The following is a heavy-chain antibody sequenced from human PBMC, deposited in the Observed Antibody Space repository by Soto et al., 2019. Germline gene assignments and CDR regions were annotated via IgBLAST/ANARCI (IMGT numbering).Heavy chain of an antibody. J-gene: IGHJ6*02. V-gene: IGHV1-8*01. CDR3: ARGTRTTDV. D-gene: IGHD1-7*01. CDR2: MNPNSGNT. CDR1: GYTFTNYD. Sequence: QVQLVQSGAEVKKPGASVKVSCKASGYTFTNYDINWVRQATGQGLERMGWMNPNSGNTGYAQKFQGRVTMTRNTSISTAFMELSSLGSEDTAIYYCARGTRTTDVWGQGTTVTVSS.